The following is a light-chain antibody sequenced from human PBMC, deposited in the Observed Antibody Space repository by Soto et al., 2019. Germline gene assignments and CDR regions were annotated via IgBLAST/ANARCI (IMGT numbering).Light chain of an antibody. CDR3: SSYAGSDNFVL. CDR1: SSDVGGYNF. V-gene: IGLV2-8*01. Sequence: QSALSPPPSASGSPGQSVTISCTGSSSDVGGYNFVSWYQHLPGKAPKLMIYEVIQRPSGVPDRFSGSKSGNTASLTVSGLQAEDEADYYCSSYAGSDNFVLFGGGTKVTVL. CDR2: EVI. J-gene: IGLJ2*01.